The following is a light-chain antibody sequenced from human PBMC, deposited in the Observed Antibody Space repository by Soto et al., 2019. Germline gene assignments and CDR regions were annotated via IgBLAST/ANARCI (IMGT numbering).Light chain of an antibody. Sequence: DIHVTQSPSSLPASLGDRVTITCRASENIKNYLIWYQQKPGKAPKLLIYGASTLKTGVPSRFSGSGSGTDFTFTIGGLQPDDFATYYCAQIYTAQLTFGQGTRVDLK. CDR3: AQIYTAQLT. CDR2: GAS. V-gene: IGKV1-39*01. J-gene: IGKJ1*01. CDR1: ENIKNY.